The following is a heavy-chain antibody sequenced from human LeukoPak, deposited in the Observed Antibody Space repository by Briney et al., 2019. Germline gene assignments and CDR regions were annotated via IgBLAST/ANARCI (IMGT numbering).Heavy chain of an antibody. J-gene: IGHJ4*02. CDR1: GGSFSGYY. V-gene: IGHV4-34*01. Sequence: SETLSLTCAVYGGSFSGYYWSWIRQPPGKGLEWIGEINHSGSTNYNSSLKSRVTISVDTSKNQFSLKLSSVTAADTAVYYCAGGNSYFDYWGQGTLVTVSS. D-gene: IGHD4-23*01. CDR2: INHSGST. CDR3: AGGNSYFDY.